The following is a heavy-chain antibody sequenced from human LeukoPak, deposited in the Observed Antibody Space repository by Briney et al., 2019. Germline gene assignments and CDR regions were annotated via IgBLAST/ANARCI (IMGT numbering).Heavy chain of an antibody. CDR1: GGTFSSYA. J-gene: IGHJ4*02. CDR3: ARDRSRHYYDSSGYYYSDY. D-gene: IGHD3-22*01. Sequence: SVKVSCKASGGTFSSYAISWVRQAPGQGLEWMGRIIPILGIANYAQKFQGRVTITADKSTSTAYMELSSLRSEDTAVYYCARDRSRHYYDSSGYYYSDYWGQGTLVTVSS. V-gene: IGHV1-69*04. CDR2: IIPILGIA.